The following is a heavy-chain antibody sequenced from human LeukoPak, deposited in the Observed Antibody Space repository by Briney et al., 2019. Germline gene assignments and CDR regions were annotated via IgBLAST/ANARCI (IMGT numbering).Heavy chain of an antibody. Sequence: SQTLSLTCAISGDSVSSNSATWNWIRQSPSRGLEWLGRTYYRSKWYNDYAVSVKSRITINPDTSKNQFSLQLNSATPEDTAVYYCARDGCSSTSCPGGFDYWGQGTLVTVSS. V-gene: IGHV6-1*01. J-gene: IGHJ4*02. D-gene: IGHD2-2*01. CDR2: TYYRSKWYN. CDR3: ARDGCSSTSCPGGFDY. CDR1: GDSVSSNSAT.